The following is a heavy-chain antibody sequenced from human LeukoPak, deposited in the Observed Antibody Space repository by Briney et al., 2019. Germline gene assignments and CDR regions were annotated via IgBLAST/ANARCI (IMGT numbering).Heavy chain of an antibody. D-gene: IGHD3-9*01. CDR1: GFTFDDYA. CDR2: ISWNSGSI. Sequence: GRSMRLSCAASGFTFDDYAMHWVRQVPGKGLEWVSGISWNSGSIGYADSVKGRFTISRDNAKNSLYLQMNSLRAEDMAVYYCARAVRYFDYLLGPPDYWGQGTLVTVSS. V-gene: IGHV3-9*03. J-gene: IGHJ4*02. CDR3: ARAVRYFDYLLGPPDY.